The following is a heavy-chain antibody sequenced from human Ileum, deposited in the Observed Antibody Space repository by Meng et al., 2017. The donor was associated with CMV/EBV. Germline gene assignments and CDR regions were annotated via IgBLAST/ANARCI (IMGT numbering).Heavy chain of an antibody. CDR1: GFTFSSYS. CDR3: ARGTYSRMDV. CDR2: ISSSSSFI. V-gene: IGHV3-21*01. Sequence: GESLKISCAASGFTFSSYSMNWVRQAPRKGLEWVSSISSSSSFIYYADSVKGRFTISRDNANNSLYLQMNSLRAEDTAMYYCARGTYSRMDVWGQGTTVTVSS. J-gene: IGHJ6*02. D-gene: IGHD2-15*01.